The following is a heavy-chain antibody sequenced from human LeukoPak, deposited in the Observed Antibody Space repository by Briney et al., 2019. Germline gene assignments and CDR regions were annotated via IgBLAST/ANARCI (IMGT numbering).Heavy chain of an antibody. Sequence: PGGSLRLSCAASGFTFSTYAMSWVRQAPGEGLEWVSVIYSGGTTYYADSVKGRFTISRHNSKNTLYLQMDSLRTDDTAMYYCARSDSGTYYGSWYFDLWGRGTLVTVSS. CDR1: GFTFSTYA. CDR3: ARSDSGTYYGSWYFDL. D-gene: IGHD1-26*01. V-gene: IGHV3-53*04. J-gene: IGHJ2*01. CDR2: IYSGGTT.